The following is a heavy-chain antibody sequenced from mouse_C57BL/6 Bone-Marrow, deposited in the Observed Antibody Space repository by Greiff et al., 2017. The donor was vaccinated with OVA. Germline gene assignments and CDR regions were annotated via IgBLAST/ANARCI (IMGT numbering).Heavy chain of an antibody. Sequence: EVQGVESGGGLVQPGGSMKLSCAASGFTFSDAWMDWVRQSPEKGLEWVAEIRNKANNHATYYAESVKGRFTISRDDSKSSVYLQMNSLRAEDTGIYYCTRNWDGTCWYFDVWGTGTTVTVSS. CDR3: TRNWDGTCWYFDV. CDR2: IRNKANNHAT. V-gene: IGHV6-6*01. CDR1: GFTFSDAW. J-gene: IGHJ1*03. D-gene: IGHD4-1*01.